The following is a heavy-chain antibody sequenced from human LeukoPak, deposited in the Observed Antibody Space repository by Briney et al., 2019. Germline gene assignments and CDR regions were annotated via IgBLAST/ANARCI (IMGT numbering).Heavy chain of an antibody. CDR3: AKDPQVVVPAAIETYFDY. CDR1: GFTFSSNW. D-gene: IGHD2-2*01. J-gene: IGHJ4*02. CDR2: ISGSGGST. V-gene: IGHV3-23*01. Sequence: GGSLRLSCVASGFTFSSNWMSWVRQAPGKGLEWVSAISGSGGSTYYADSVKGRFTISRDNSKNTLYLQMNSLRAEDTAVYYCAKDPQVVVPAAIETYFDYWGQGTLVTVSS.